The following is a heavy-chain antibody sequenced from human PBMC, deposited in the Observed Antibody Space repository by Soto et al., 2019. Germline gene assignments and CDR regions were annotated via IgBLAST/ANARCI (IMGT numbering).Heavy chain of an antibody. CDR3: AREGGESRITMPNDAFDI. CDR2: IYYSGST. Sequence: QVQLQESGPGLVKPSQTLSLTCTVSGGSISSGDYYWSWIRQPPGKGLEWIGYIYYSGSTYYNPSLKRRVTISVDTSKNQFSLKLSSVTAAATAVYYCAREGGESRITMPNDAFDIWGQGTMVTVSS. D-gene: IGHD3-10*01. V-gene: IGHV4-30-4*01. CDR1: GGSISSGDYY. J-gene: IGHJ3*02.